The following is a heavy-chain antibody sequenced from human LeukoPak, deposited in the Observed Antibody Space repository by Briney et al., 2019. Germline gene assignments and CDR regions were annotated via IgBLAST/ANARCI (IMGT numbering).Heavy chain of an antibody. CDR2: IYYSGST. D-gene: IGHD3-22*01. CDR1: GGSISSGGYY. V-gene: IGHV4-31*02. CDR3: ARDYYYYDSSGYYHSHFDY. J-gene: IGHJ4*02. Sequence: SETLSLTCTVSGGSISSGGYYWSWLRQHPGKGLQWIGYIYYSGSTYYHPSLKSRLTISVDTSKNQFSLTLSSVTAADTALYYCARDYYYYDSSGYYHSHFDYWGQGTLVTVSS.